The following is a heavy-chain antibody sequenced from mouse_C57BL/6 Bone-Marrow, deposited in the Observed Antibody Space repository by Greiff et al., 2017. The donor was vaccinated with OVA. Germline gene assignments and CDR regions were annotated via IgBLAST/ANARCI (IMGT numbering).Heavy chain of an antibody. Sequence: EVKLVESGGGLVQPGGSLKLSCAASGFTFSDYYMYWVRQTPEKRLEWVAYISNGGGSTYYPDTVKGRFTISRDNAKNTLYLQMRRLKAEDTDMYYCARALYDDDDGGFDDWGKGTTLTVSS. CDR3: ARALYDDDDGGFDD. V-gene: IGHV5-12*01. J-gene: IGHJ2*01. CDR2: ISNGGGST. D-gene: IGHD2-4*01. CDR1: GFTFSDYY.